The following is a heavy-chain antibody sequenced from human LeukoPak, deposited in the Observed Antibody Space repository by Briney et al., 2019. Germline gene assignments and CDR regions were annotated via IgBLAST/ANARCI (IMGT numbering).Heavy chain of an antibody. Sequence: AGGSLRLSCAASGFTFRNYGMHWVRQAPGKGLEWVAVISYDGSNKYYADSVKGRFTISRDNSKRTLFLQPDSLRGEDTAVYYCANGGYYSLDSWGQGTLVTVSS. CDR2: ISYDGSNK. V-gene: IGHV3-30*18. D-gene: IGHD2-15*01. CDR1: GFTFRNYG. J-gene: IGHJ4*02. CDR3: ANGGYYSLDS.